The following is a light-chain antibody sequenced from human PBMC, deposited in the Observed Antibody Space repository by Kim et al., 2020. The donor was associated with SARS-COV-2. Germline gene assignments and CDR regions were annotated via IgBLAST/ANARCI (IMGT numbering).Light chain of an antibody. CDR3: SSYTSSSTPYV. V-gene: IGLV2-14*03. CDR1: SSDVGGYNY. CDR2: DVS. J-gene: IGLJ1*01. Sequence: QSITSSCTGTSSDVGGYNYVSWYQKHPGKAPKLMIYDVSNRPSGVSNRFSGSKSGNTASLTISGLQAEDEADYYCSSYTSSSTPYVFGTGTKVTVL.